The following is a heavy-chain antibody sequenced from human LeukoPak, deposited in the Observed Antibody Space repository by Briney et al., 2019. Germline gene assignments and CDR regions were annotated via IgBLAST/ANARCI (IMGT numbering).Heavy chain of an antibody. CDR1: GGSISGDF. CDR2: MYYSGST. D-gene: IGHD2-15*01. Sequence: SETLSLTCTVSGGSISGDFWSWIRQPPGKGLEWIGYMYYSGSTDYNPSLKSRVTISMDTSKSQFSLKLYSVTAADTAVYYCARKGGGWTLVGEYFDLWGQG. J-gene: IGHJ4*02. V-gene: IGHV4-59*01. CDR3: ARKGGGWTLVGEYFDL.